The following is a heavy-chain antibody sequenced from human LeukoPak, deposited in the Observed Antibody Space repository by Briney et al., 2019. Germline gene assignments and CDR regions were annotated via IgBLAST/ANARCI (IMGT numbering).Heavy chain of an antibody. CDR1: GLTFISDG. V-gene: IGHV3-21*01. CDR2: ISSSSSYI. CDR3: ARDPAASDIVVVPADY. D-gene: IGHD2-2*01. Sequence: PGGSRKLSWATSGLTFISDGMNWVRQAGAKGLYSTSAISSSSSYIYYADSVKGRFTISRDNAKNSLYLQMNSLRAEDTAVYYCARDPAASDIVVVPADYWGQGTLVTVSS. J-gene: IGHJ4*02.